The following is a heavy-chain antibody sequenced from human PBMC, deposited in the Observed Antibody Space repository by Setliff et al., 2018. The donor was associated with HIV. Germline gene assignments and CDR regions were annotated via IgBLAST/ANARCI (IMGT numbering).Heavy chain of an antibody. CDR2: IYYSGST. Sequence: SETLSLTCSVSDVSISSHYWSWIRQPPGKGLEWIGYIYYSGSTNYNPPLKSRVAMSVDTSKNQFSLMLSSVTAADTAVYYCARGGGTSFDYWGQGTLVTVSS. CDR3: ARGGGTSFDY. J-gene: IGHJ4*02. CDR1: DVSISSHY. V-gene: IGHV4-59*11. D-gene: IGHD1-26*01.